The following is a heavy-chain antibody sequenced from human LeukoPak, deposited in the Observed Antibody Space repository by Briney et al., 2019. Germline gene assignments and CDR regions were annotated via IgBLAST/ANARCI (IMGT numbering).Heavy chain of an antibody. J-gene: IGHJ5*02. V-gene: IGHV1-69*04. Sequence: SVKVSCKASGGTFSSYAISWVRQAPGQGLEWMGRIIPIFGIANYAQKFQGRVTITADKSTSTAYMELSSLRSEDMAVYYCARSEPRSYYYDSSGYYDWFDPWGQGTLVTVSS. CDR1: GGTFSSYA. CDR3: ARSEPRSYYYDSSGYYDWFDP. CDR2: IIPIFGIA. D-gene: IGHD3-22*01.